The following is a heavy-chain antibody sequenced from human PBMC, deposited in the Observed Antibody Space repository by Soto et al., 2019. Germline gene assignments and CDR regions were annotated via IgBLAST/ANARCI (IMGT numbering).Heavy chain of an antibody. D-gene: IGHD3-10*01. V-gene: IGHV4-34*01. CDR3: ARGTRPRSYGSGSYRDYYYYYMDV. CDR2: INHSGST. J-gene: IGHJ6*03. CDR1: GGSFSGYY. Sequence: SETLSLTCAVYGGSFSGYYWSWIRQPPGKGLEWIGEINHSGSTNYNPSLKSRVTISVDTSKNQFSLKLSSVTAADTAVYYCARGTRPRSYGSGSYRDYYYYYMDVWGKGTTVTV.